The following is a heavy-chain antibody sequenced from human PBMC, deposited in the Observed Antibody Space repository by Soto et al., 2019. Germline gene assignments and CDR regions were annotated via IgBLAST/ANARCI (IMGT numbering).Heavy chain of an antibody. Sequence: EVQLVESGGGLVKPGGSLRLSCAASGFTFSSYSMNWVRQAPGKGLEWVSSISSSSSYIYYADSVKGRFTITRDNAKNSQSLQMNSQRAEDTAVYYCARAPRGGDSYGMDVWGQGTTVTVSS. D-gene: IGHD2-21*02. CDR1: GFTFSSYS. V-gene: IGHV3-21*04. CDR3: ARAPRGGDSYGMDV. CDR2: ISSSSSYI. J-gene: IGHJ6*02.